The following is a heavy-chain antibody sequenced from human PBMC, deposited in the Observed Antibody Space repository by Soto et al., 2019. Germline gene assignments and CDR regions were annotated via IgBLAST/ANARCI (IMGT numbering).Heavy chain of an antibody. D-gene: IGHD3-10*01. CDR1: GFTSSTYD. Sequence: GGSLRLSCVASGFTSSTYDMHWVRQVTGKGLEWVSAIGTLFDTYYAGSVKGRFTISREDAKNSLFLQMNSLRAGDTAIYYCARGRSNDFGSSPPPKFDPWGQGTLVTVSS. CDR3: ARGRSNDFGSSPPPKFDP. V-gene: IGHV3-13*01. CDR2: IGTLFDT. J-gene: IGHJ5*02.